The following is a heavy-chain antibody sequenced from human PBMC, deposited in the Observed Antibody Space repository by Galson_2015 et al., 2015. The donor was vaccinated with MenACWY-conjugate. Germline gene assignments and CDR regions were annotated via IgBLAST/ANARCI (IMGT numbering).Heavy chain of an antibody. CDR1: GDSVSSNTVA. CDR2: TYRMSN. D-gene: IGHD4-11*01. J-gene: IGHJ3*02. V-gene: IGHV6-1*01. CDR3: ARGQFSAFDI. Sequence: CAISGDSVSSNTVAWNWIRQSPSRGLEWLGRTYRMSNDYAPSVKSRIVISPATSKNQFSLHLNYVTPDDTALYYCARGQFSAFDIWGQGTMVTVSS.